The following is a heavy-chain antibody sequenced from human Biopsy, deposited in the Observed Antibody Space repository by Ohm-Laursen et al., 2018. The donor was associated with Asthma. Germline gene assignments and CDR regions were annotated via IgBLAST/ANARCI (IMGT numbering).Heavy chain of an antibody. Sequence: SLRLSCAAFGFTFSNYAMTWVRQAPGKGLEWVSAISGGGGGTKYLDSVKGRFTISRDNSKNTLSLQMGSLRAEDPTLYYCAKDLSKAVGGSNDHYYGMDVWGQGTTVTVAS. CDR2: ISGGGGGT. CDR3: AKDLSKAVGGSNDHYYGMDV. V-gene: IGHV3-23*01. D-gene: IGHD6-19*01. J-gene: IGHJ6*02. CDR1: GFTFSNYA.